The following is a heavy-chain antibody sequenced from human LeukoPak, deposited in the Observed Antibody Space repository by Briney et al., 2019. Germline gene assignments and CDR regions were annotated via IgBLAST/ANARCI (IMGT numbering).Heavy chain of an antibody. V-gene: IGHV4-30-2*01. D-gene: IGHD5-18*01. CDR1: GGSISSGGYY. J-gene: IGHJ4*02. CDR3: ARDGDTAMVSYFDY. CDR2: IYHSGST. Sequence: PSETLSLTCTVSGGSISSGGYYWSWIRQPPGKGLEWIGYIYHSGSTYYNPSLKSRVTISVDRSKNQFSLKLSSVTAADTAVYYCARDGDTAMVSYFDYWGQGTLVTVSS.